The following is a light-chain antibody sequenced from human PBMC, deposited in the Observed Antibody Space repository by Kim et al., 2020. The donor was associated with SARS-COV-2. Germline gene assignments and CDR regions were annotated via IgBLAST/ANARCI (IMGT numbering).Light chain of an antibody. Sequence: DIQMTQSPSSLSASVGDRVTITCRASQGIRNYLAWYQQKPGKVPKLLIYVASTLASGVPSRFRGSGSGTDFTLTISSLQPEDVATYYGQKYSTAPFTFGPGTKVDIK. J-gene: IGKJ3*01. CDR1: QGIRNY. CDR3: QKYSTAPFT. CDR2: VAS. V-gene: IGKV1-27*01.